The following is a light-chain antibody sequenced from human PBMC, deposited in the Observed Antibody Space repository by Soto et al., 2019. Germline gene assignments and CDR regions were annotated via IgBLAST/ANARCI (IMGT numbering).Light chain of an antibody. CDR1: QSVGSD. V-gene: IGKV3-20*01. Sequence: EIVMTQSPATLSVSPGERATLSCRASQSVGSDLAWYQQKPGQAPRLVIYDASNRAPGIPARFSGSGSGTDFTLTISRLEPEDFAVYYCQQYGSSGTFGQGTKVDIK. CDR2: DAS. CDR3: QQYGSSGT. J-gene: IGKJ1*01.